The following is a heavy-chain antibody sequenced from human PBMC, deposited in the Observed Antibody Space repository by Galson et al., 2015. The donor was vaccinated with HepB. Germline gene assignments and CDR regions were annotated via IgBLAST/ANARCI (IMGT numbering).Heavy chain of an antibody. CDR1: GFSVSNSY. Sequence: SLRLSCAASGFSVSNSYMNWVRQAPGKGLELVSVIYSAGTTYYADSVKGRFTISRDNSKNTLYLQMNNLRADDTAMYYCARSADDVYYFYYMDVWGKGTAVTVSS. D-gene: IGHD3-3*01. J-gene: IGHJ6*03. CDR3: ARSADDVYYFYYMDV. CDR2: IYSAGTT. V-gene: IGHV3-53*01.